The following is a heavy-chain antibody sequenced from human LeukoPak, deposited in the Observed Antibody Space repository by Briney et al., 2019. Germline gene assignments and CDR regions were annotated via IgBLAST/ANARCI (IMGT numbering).Heavy chain of an antibody. Sequence: GGSLRLSCAASGFTFSSYGMHWVRQAPGKGLEWVAFTRYDGSNKYYADSVKGRFTISRDNSKNTLYLQMNSLRAEDTAVYYCAKGGIQLWLQGYYYMDVWGKGTTVTVSS. V-gene: IGHV3-30*02. CDR1: GFTFSSYG. J-gene: IGHJ6*03. CDR3: AKGGIQLWLQGYYYMDV. CDR2: TRYDGSNK. D-gene: IGHD5-18*01.